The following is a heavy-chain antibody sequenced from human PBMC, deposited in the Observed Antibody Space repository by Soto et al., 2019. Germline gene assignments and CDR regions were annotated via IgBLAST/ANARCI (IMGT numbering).Heavy chain of an antibody. CDR3: AKVNSDYNFPDY. CDR2: ISDDGSNK. V-gene: IGHV3-30*18. J-gene: IGHJ4*02. Sequence: GGSLRLSCAASGFTFSSYGMHWVRQAPGKGLEWVAVISDDGSNKYYADSVKGRFTISRDNSKNTLYLQMNSLRAEDTAVYYCAKVNSDYNFPDYWGQGTLVTVSS. CDR1: GFTFSSYG. D-gene: IGHD5-12*01.